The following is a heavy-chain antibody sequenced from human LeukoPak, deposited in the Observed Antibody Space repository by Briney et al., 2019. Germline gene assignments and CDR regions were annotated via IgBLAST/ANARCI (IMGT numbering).Heavy chain of an antibody. D-gene: IGHD6-19*01. CDR3: ARRAEEDSGWFDY. J-gene: IGHJ4*02. CDR2: IYYSGST. V-gene: IGHV4-59*08. CDR1: GGSISSYY. Sequence: SETLSLTCTVSGGSISSYYWSWIRQPPGKGLEWIGYIYYSGSTNYNPSLKSRVTISVDTSKNQFSLKLSSVTAADTAVYYCARRAEEDSGWFDYWGQGTLVTVSS.